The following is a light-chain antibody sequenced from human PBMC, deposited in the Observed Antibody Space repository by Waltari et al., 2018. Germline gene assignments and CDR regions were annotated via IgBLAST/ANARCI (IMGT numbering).Light chain of an antibody. CDR2: WAS. Sequence: DIVMTQSPHYLAVSLRERATIIRTSSKSLLDSPNDTNYLSWYQQKSGQPPKLFIYWASTREPGVPDRFSGSRSGTHYTLTINSVQAEVVALYYCQQHVSLPLPFGGGTRLEIK. CDR3: QQHVSLPLP. J-gene: IGKJ4*01. V-gene: IGKV4-1*01. CDR1: KSLLDSPNDTNY.